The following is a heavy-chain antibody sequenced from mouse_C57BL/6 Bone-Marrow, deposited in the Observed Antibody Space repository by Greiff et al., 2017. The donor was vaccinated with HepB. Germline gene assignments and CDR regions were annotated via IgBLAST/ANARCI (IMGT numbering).Heavy chain of an antibody. Sequence: QVHVKQSGAELAKPGASVKLSCKASGYTFTSYWMHWVKQRPGQGLEWIGYINPSSGYTKYNQKFKDKATLTADKSSSTAYMQLSSLTYEDSAVYYCARADSSGYRAMDYWGQGTSVTVSS. CDR1: GYTFTSYW. CDR2: INPSSGYT. D-gene: IGHD3-2*02. V-gene: IGHV1-7*01. CDR3: ARADSSGYRAMDY. J-gene: IGHJ4*01.